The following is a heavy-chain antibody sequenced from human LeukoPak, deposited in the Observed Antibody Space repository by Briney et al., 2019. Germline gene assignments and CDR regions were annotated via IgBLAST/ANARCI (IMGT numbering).Heavy chain of an antibody. D-gene: IGHD1-26*01. V-gene: IGHV5-51*01. CDR3: ARLPGIVGATLFDY. CDR2: IYPGDSDT. J-gene: IGHJ4*02. Sequence: GESLKISCKVSGYNFTTYWIGWVRQLPGKGLEWMGIIYPGDSDTRYSPSFQGQVTISADKSISTAYLQWSSLKASDTAMYYCARLPGIVGATLFDYWGQGTLVTVSS. CDR1: GYNFTTYW.